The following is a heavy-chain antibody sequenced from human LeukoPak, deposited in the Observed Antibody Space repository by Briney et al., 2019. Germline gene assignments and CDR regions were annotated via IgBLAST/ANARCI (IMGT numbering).Heavy chain of an antibody. J-gene: IGHJ6*02. Sequence: GASVKVSCKASGYTFTSYYIHWVRQAPGQGLEWMGIINPSGGSTSYAQKFQGRVTLTRDTSTSTVYMDLSSLRSEDTAVYYCARALRIETFGVRRYYYHAMNVWGQGTTVTVSS. CDR1: GYTFTSYY. D-gene: IGHD3-3*01. CDR3: ARALRIETFGVRRYYYHAMNV. CDR2: INPSGGST. V-gene: IGHV1-46*01.